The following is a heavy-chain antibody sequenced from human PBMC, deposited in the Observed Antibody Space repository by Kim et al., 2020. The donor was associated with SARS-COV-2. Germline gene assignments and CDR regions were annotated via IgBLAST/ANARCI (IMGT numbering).Heavy chain of an antibody. V-gene: IGHV1-18*04. CDR1: GYTFSSHG. CDR2: ISTKSRST. D-gene: IGHD7-27*01. CDR3: AREAPLLGPDH. J-gene: IGHJ4*02. Sequence: ASVKVSCKTSGYTFSSHGISWVRQAPGQGLEWMGWISTKSRSTNYARTFQGRVAMTTDTSTKTAYLELRSLRRDDTAVYFCAREAPLLGPDHWGQGTLVTVSS.